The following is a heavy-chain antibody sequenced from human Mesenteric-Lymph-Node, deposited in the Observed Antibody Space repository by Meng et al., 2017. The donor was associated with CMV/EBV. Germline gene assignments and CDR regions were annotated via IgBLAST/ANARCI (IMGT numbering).Heavy chain of an antibody. J-gene: IGHJ6*02. Sequence: GESLKISCAASGFTVSSNYMSWVRQAPGKGLEWVSVIYSGGSTYYADSVKGRFTISRDNSKNTLYLQMNSLRAEDTAVYYCAKDFYPQWLVLEHYGMDVWGQGTTVTVSS. D-gene: IGHD6-19*01. CDR2: IYSGGST. V-gene: IGHV3-53*01. CDR3: AKDFYPQWLVLEHYGMDV. CDR1: GFTVSSNY.